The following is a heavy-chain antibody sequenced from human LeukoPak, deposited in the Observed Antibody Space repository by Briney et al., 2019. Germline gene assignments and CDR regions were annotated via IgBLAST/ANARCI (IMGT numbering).Heavy chain of an antibody. D-gene: IGHD3-22*01. CDR3: ARVGDYYDSSGYDY. Sequence: GGSLRLSCAASGFTFSSYSMNWVRQAPGKGLEWVSSMSSSNSNIYYADSMKGRFTISRNNAKNSLYLQMNSLRAEDTAVYYCARVGDYYDSSGYDYWGQGTLVTVSS. CDR2: MSSSNSNI. CDR1: GFTFSSYS. J-gene: IGHJ4*02. V-gene: IGHV3-21*01.